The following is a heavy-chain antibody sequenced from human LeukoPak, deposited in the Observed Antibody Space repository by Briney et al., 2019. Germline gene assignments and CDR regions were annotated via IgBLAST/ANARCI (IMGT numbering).Heavy chain of an antibody. V-gene: IGHV3-48*03. Sequence: PGGSLRLSCAASGFTFSSYAMHWVRQAPGKGLEWVSYMSSSGNVKYYADSVKGRFTISRDNAKNSLYLQMNSLRAEDTAVYYCASNTYGDYVSFDYWGQGTLVIVSS. CDR1: GFTFSSYA. CDR2: MSSSGNVK. CDR3: ASNTYGDYVSFDY. J-gene: IGHJ4*02. D-gene: IGHD4-17*01.